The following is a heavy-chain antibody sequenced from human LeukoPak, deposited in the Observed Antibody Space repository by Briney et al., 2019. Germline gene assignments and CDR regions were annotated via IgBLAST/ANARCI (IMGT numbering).Heavy chain of an antibody. CDR3: ARADSMGEEDYFDY. J-gene: IGHJ4*02. V-gene: IGHV4-39*02. CDR1: GGSISGSSYY. D-gene: IGHD3-16*01. Sequence: SETLSLTCTVSGGSISGSSYYWGWIRQPPGKGLEWIGSIYYSGSTYYNPSLKSRVTISVDTSKNQFSLKLNSVTATDTAVYYCARADSMGEEDYFDYWGQGTLVTVSS. CDR2: IYYSGST.